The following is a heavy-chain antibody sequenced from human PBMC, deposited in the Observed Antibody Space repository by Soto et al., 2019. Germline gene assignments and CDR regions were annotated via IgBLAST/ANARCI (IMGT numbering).Heavy chain of an antibody. J-gene: IGHJ4*02. CDR3: ARGMDPYYYDSSGYFTGY. CDR2: INSDGNST. D-gene: IGHD3-22*01. Sequence: TGGSLRLSCAASGFTFSSYWMHWVRQAPGKGLVWVSRINSDGNSTTYADSVKGRFTISRDNAKNTLYMQMNSLRTEDTAVYYCARGMDPYYYDSSGYFTGYWGLGTLVTVSS. V-gene: IGHV3-74*01. CDR1: GFTFSSYW.